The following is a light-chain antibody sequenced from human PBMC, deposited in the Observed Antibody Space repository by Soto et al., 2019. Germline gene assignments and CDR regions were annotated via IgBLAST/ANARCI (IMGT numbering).Light chain of an antibody. V-gene: IGKV1-39*01. J-gene: IGKJ1*01. CDR3: QQSYSTPWT. Sequence: DIQMTQSPSSLSASLGDRVTITCRASQSISNYLNRYQQKPGKAPKFLIYAASSLHRGVPSRFSGSESETDFTLSISSLQPEDFATYYCQQSYSTPWTFGQGTKVDIK. CDR1: QSISNY. CDR2: AAS.